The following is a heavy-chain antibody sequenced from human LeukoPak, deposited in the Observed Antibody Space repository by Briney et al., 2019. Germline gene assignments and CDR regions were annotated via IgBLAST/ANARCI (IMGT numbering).Heavy chain of an antibody. CDR3: ARKVAGTWAFDY. Sequence: SETLSLTCTVSGGSISSYYWSWIRQPPGKGLEWIGYIYYSGSTNYTPSLKSRVTMSVDTSENQFSLKLNSVTAADAAVYYCARKVAGTWAFDYWGQGTLVTVSS. J-gene: IGHJ4*02. V-gene: IGHV4-59*01. CDR1: GGSISSYY. CDR2: IYYSGST. D-gene: IGHD6-19*01.